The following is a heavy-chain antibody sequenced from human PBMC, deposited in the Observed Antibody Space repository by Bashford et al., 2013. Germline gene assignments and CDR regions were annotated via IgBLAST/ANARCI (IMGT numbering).Heavy chain of an antibody. Sequence: VKGLPARLLGYTFTSYGISWVRQAPGQGLEWMGGSTVIVMAQTMHRSFRAGVTMTRDTSISTAYMELNMLTSDDTAVYYCARGYSSGWYSIGFEHWG. V-gene: IGHV1-2*02. CDR3: ARGYSSGWYSIGFEH. J-gene: IGHJ1*01. D-gene: IGHD6-19*01. CDR2: STVIVMA. CDR1: GYTFTSYG.